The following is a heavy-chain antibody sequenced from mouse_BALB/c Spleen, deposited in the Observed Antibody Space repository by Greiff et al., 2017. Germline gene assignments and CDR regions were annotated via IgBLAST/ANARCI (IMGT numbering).Heavy chain of an antibody. CDR1: GYTFTDYA. D-gene: IGHD2-12*01. J-gene: IGHJ4*01. V-gene: IGHV1S137*01. CDR2: ISTYYGDA. CDR3: ARLREGAMDY. Sequence: QVQLQQSGAELVRPGVSVKISCKGSGYTFTDYAMHWVKQSHAKSLEWIGVISTYYGDASYNQKFKGKATMTVDKSSSTAYMELARLTSEDSAIYYCARLREGAMDYWGQGTSVTVSS.